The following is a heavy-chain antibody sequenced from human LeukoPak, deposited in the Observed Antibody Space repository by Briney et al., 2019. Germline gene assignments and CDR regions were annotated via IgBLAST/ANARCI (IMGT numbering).Heavy chain of an antibody. CDR1: GGSISSGSYY. Sequence: SQTLSLTCTVSGGSISSGSYYWSWIRQPAGKGLEWIGRIYTSGSTNYNPSLKSRVTISVDTSKNQFSLKLSSVTAADTAVHYCARVTTGGDVDYWGQGTLVTVSS. CDR2: IYTSGST. V-gene: IGHV4-61*02. D-gene: IGHD2-8*02. J-gene: IGHJ4*02. CDR3: ARVTTGGDVDY.